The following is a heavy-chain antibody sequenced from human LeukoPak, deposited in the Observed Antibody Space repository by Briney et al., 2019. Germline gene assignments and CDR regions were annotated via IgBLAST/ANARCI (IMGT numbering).Heavy chain of an antibody. Sequence: GGSLRLSCAASGFAFSTYAMHWVRQAPGKGLEWVAVISYDGSVKYYADSVKGRFTISRGNSKNTVFLQMNSLRLDDTAVYCCARAGGKIRGFGGFQQWGQGALVTVSS. CDR1: GFAFSTYA. J-gene: IGHJ1*01. D-gene: IGHD3-10*01. V-gene: IGHV3-30-3*01. CDR3: ARAGGKIRGFGGFQQ. CDR2: ISYDGSVK.